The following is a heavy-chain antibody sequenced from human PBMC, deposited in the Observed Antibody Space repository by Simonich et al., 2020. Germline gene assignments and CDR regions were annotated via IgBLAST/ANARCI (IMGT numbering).Heavy chain of an antibody. V-gene: IGHV1-2*02. D-gene: IGHD6-6*01. Sequence: QVQLVQSGAEVKKPGASVKVSCKASGYTFTGYYMHWVRQAPGKGLEWMGWIKPNMGGTNYAQKFQGRVTMTRDTSISKAYMELSRLRSDDTAVYYCARDPEKINSVEYSSSYAFDIWGQGTMVTVSS. CDR2: IKPNMGGT. CDR1: GYTFTGYY. CDR3: ARDPEKINSVEYSSSYAFDI. J-gene: IGHJ3*02.